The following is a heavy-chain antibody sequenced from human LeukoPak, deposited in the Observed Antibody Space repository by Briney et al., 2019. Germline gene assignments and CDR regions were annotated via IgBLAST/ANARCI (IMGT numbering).Heavy chain of an antibody. CDR3: ARDLRYYYDSSGYHYDAFDI. Sequence: SETLSLTCAVYGGSFSGYYWSWIRQPPGKGLEWIGEINHSGSTNYNPSLKSRVTISVDTSKNQFSLKLSSVTAADTAVYYCARDLRYYYDSSGYHYDAFDIWGQGTMVTVSS. J-gene: IGHJ3*02. V-gene: IGHV4-34*01. D-gene: IGHD3-22*01. CDR2: INHSGST. CDR1: GGSFSGYY.